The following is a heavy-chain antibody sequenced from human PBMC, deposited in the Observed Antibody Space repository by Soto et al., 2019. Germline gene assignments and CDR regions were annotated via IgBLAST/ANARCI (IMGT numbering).Heavy chain of an antibody. J-gene: IGHJ6*04. D-gene: IGHD3-3*01. CDR3: AALKYYDFWSGYYTMDV. V-gene: IGHV3-23*01. CDR1: GFTFSSYA. Sequence: GGSLRLSCAASGFTFSSYAMSWVRQAPGKGLEWVSAISGSGGSTYYADSVKGRFTISRDNSKNTLYLQMNSLRAEDTAVYYCAALKYYDFWSGYYTMDVWGKGTTVTVSS. CDR2: ISGSGGST.